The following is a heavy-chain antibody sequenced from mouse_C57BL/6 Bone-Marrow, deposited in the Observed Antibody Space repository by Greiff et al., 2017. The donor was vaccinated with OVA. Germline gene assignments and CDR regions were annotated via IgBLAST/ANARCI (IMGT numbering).Heavy chain of an antibody. Sequence: EVKLVESGGDLVKPGGSLKLSCAASGFTFSSYGMSWVRQTPDKGLEWVATISSGGSYTYYPDSVKGRFTISRDNAKNTLYLQMSSLKSEDTAMYYCARQGASVDYWGQGTTLTVSS. J-gene: IGHJ2*01. CDR3: ARQGASVDY. CDR1: GFTFSSYG. V-gene: IGHV5-6*01. CDR2: ISSGGSYT.